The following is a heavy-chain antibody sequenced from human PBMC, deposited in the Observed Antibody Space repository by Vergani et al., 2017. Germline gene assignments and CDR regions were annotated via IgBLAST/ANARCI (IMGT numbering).Heavy chain of an antibody. CDR3: ARHGGSGNYYQLFDS. J-gene: IGHJ4*02. Sequence: QVHLQESGPGLVKPSETLSLTCSVSNYSIARDYFWGWIRRSPGKGLEYLASIHHGGMPYYNPSLKGRATIPIDTSENVISLRLTSVTAADTALYRCARHGGSGNYYQLFDSWGQGTLVIVSS. D-gene: IGHD3-10*01. CDR1: NYSIARDYF. CDR2: IHHGGMP. V-gene: IGHV4-38-2*02.